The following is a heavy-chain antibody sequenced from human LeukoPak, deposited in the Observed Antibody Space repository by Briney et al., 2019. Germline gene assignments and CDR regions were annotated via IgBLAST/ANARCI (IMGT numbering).Heavy chain of an antibody. CDR3: ARDTRGGDFWSGYSYYFDY. CDR1: GYTFTSYG. V-gene: IGHV1-2*02. J-gene: IGHJ4*02. CDR2: INPNSGGT. Sequence: ASVKVSCKASGYTFTSYGISWVRQAPGQGLEWMGWINPNSGGTNYAQKFQGRVTMTRDTSISTAYMELSRLRSDDTAVYYCARDTRGGDFWSGYSYYFDYWGQGTLVTVSS. D-gene: IGHD3-3*01.